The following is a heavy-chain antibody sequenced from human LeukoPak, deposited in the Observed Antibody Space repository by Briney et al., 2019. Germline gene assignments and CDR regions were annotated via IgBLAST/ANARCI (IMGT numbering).Heavy chain of an antibody. Sequence: GGSLRLSCAASGFTSSGSAMHWVRQASGKGLEWVGRIRSKANSYATAYAASVKGRFTISRDDSKNTAYLQMNSLKTEDTAVYYCTRRYCGGDCPDYWGQGTLVTVSS. D-gene: IGHD2-21*02. CDR2: IRSKANSYAT. CDR1: GFTSSGSA. J-gene: IGHJ4*02. CDR3: TRRYCGGDCPDY. V-gene: IGHV3-73*01.